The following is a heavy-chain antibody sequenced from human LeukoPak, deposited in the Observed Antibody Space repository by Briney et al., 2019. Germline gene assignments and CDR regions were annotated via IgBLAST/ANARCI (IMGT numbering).Heavy chain of an antibody. Sequence: ASVKVSCKASGGTFSSYAINWVRQATGQGLEWMGWMNPNSGNTGYAQKFQGRVTMTRNTSISTAYMELSSLRSEDTAVYYCARSFYDILTGYPDYYFDYWGQGTLVTVSS. CDR2: MNPNSGNT. J-gene: IGHJ4*02. V-gene: IGHV1-8*02. D-gene: IGHD3-9*01. CDR1: GGTFSSYA. CDR3: ARSFYDILTGYPDYYFDY.